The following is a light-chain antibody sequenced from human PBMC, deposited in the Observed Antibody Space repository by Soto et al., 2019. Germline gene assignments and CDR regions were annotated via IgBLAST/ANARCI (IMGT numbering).Light chain of an antibody. V-gene: IGKV1-5*01. J-gene: IGKJ2*01. CDR1: QSISRW. Sequence: DIQMTQSPSTLSASLGDRVTITCRARQSISRWLAWYQQKPGKAPKVLIYDASNLESGVPSRFSGSGSGTEFTLTISSLQPDDFATYYCQHYNSYSMYTFGQGTKLEI. CDR2: DAS. CDR3: QHYNSYSMYT.